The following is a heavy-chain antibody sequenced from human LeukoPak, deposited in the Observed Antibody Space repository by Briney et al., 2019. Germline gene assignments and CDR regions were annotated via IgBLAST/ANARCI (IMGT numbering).Heavy chain of an antibody. V-gene: IGHV4-39*01. Sequence: SETLSLTCTVSGGSISSSSYYWGWIRQPPGKGLEWIGSIYYSGSTYYNPSLKSRVTISVDTSKNQFSLKLSSVTAADTAVYYCARQITTPHYYYYYGMDVWGQGTTVTVSS. CDR2: IYYSGST. CDR3: ARQITTPHYYYYYGMDV. J-gene: IGHJ6*02. CDR1: GGSISSSSYY. D-gene: IGHD3-16*01.